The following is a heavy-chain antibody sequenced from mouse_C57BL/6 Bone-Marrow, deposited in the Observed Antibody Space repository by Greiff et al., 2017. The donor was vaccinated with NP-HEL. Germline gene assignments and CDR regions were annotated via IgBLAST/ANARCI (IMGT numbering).Heavy chain of an antibody. V-gene: IGHV14-4*01. CDR3: ARWGLWPYYAMDY. Sequence: EVKLMESGAELVRPGASVKLSCTASGFNIKDDYMHWVKQRPEQGLEWIGWIDPENGDTEYASKFQGKATITADTSSNTAYLQLSSLTSEDTAIYYCARWGLWPYYAMDYWGQGTSVTVSS. D-gene: IGHD1-1*02. CDR1: GFNIKDDY. CDR2: IDPENGDT. J-gene: IGHJ4*01.